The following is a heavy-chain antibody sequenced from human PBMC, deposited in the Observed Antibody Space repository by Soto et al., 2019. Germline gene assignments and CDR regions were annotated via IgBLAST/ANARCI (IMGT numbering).Heavy chain of an antibody. CDR3: ARVYSGSYSDS. Sequence: PSETLSLTCSVSGGFVSSSSYSWGWIRQPPGKGLEWIGSIYYSGSTNYNPSLKTRLTISVDKSKNQFSLKLSSVTAADTAAYYCARVYSGSYSDSWGRGTLVTVSS. CDR1: GGFVSSSSYS. J-gene: IGHJ4*02. V-gene: IGHV4-39*07. D-gene: IGHD1-26*01. CDR2: IYYSGST.